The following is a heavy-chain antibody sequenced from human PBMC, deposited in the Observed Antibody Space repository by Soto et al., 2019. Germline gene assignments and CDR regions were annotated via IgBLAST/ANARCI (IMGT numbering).Heavy chain of an antibody. V-gene: IGHV3-7*03. D-gene: IGHD6-13*01. CDR3: ARKGGYSSSWRNYYFGMDV. CDR1: GFTFSSYW. Sequence: EVQLVESGGGLVQPGGSLRLSCAASGFTFSSYWMSWVRQAPGKGLEWVANIKQDGSEKYYVDSVKGRFAISRDNAKNSLYLQMNSLRAEDAAVYYFARKGGYSSSWRNYYFGMDVWGQGTTVTVSS. J-gene: IGHJ6*02. CDR2: IKQDGSEK.